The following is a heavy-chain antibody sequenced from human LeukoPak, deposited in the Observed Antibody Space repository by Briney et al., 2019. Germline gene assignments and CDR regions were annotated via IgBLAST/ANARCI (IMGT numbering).Heavy chain of an antibody. Sequence: GGSLRLSCAASGFTFSSYSMNWVRQAPGRGLEWVSSISSGSSYIYYADSVKGRFTTSRDNAKNSLYLQMKSLRAEDTAVYYCARGVDTAMVPFDYWGQGTLVTVSS. CDR1: GFTFSSYS. J-gene: IGHJ4*02. V-gene: IGHV3-21*01. CDR3: ARGVDTAMVPFDY. D-gene: IGHD5-18*01. CDR2: ISSGSSYI.